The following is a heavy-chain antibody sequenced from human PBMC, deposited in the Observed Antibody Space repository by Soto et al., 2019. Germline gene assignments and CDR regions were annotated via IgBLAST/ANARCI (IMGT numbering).Heavy chain of an antibody. V-gene: IGHV1-46*01. CDR3: AREAPQDVTAWGWGPPYYYYGIDV. CDR1: GYTFTSYY. J-gene: IGHJ6*02. D-gene: IGHD3-16*01. Sequence: ASVKVSCKASGYTFTSYYMHWVRQAPGQGLEWMGIINPSGGSTSYAQKFQGRVTMTRDTSTSTVYMELSSLRSEDTAVYYCAREAPQDVTAWGWGPPYYYYGIDVWGQGTTVTVSS. CDR2: INPSGGST.